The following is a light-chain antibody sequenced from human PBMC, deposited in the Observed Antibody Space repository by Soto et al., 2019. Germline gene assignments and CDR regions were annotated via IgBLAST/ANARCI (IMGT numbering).Light chain of an antibody. V-gene: IGLV1-51*01. CDR2: DSN. CDR3: GTWDTTMSGLL. CDR1: SSNIGNNY. Sequence: QSVLTQPPSVSAAPGQKVTISCSGSSSNIGNNYVSWYQQLPGTAPKLLIYDSNKRPSGIPDRFSGSKSGTSATLDITGLQTGDEADYICGTWDTTMSGLLFGGGTKVTVL. J-gene: IGLJ2*01.